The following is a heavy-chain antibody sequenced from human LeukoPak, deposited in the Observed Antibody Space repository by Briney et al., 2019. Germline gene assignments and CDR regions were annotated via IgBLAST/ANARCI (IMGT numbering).Heavy chain of an antibody. Sequence: GGSLRLSCAASGFTFSNAWMSWVRQAPGKGLEWVGRIKSKTDGGTPDYAAPVRGRFTISRDDSKNTLYLQMNSLKTEDTAVYYCTGVSRSSWYDYWGQGTLVTVSS. V-gene: IGHV3-15*01. CDR2: IKSKTDGGTP. J-gene: IGHJ4*02. CDR3: TGVSRSSWYDY. CDR1: GFTFSNAW. D-gene: IGHD6-13*01.